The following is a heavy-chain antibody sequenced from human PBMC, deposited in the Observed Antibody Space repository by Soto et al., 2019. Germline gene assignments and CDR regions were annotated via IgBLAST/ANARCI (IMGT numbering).Heavy chain of an antibody. CDR1: SGSIFTTNW. J-gene: IGHJ3*01. D-gene: IGHD3-16*01. Sequence: QVQLQESGPGLVKPSGTLSLTCAASSGSIFTTNWWSWVRQSPGRGLQWIGDIYHSGSPKYNPYLKSRVSISIDKSKDSFSLNLTSVTAADTAVYYCARKPDVATAKVGGGYVFDVWGQGTMVTVSS. CDR3: ARKPDVATAKVGGGYVFDV. CDR2: IYHSGSP. V-gene: IGHV4-4*02.